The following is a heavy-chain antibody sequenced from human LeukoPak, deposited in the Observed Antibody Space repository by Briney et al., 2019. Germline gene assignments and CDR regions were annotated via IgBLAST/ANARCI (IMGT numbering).Heavy chain of an antibody. V-gene: IGHV5-51*01. CDR1: GYSFSSYW. J-gene: IGHJ4*02. CDR2: IYPGDSDT. Sequence: PGESLKISCKGSGYSFSSYWIGWARQMPGKGLEWMGIIYPGDSDTRYSPSFQGQVTISADKSISTAYLQWSSLKASDTAMYYCASLEVGAYGGSRFDYWGQGTLVTVSS. CDR3: ASLEVGAYGGSRFDY. D-gene: IGHD1-26*01.